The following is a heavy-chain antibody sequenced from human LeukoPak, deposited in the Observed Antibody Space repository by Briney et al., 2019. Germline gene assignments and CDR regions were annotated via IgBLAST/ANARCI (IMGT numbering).Heavy chain of an antibody. D-gene: IGHD5-18*01. CDR3: ATDPRGYSYGFY. CDR2: FDPEDGET. CDR1: GYTLTELS. V-gene: IGHV1-24*01. Sequence: ASVKVSCKASGYTLTELSMHWVRQAPRKGLEWMGGFDPEDGETIYAQKFQGRVTMTEDTSTDTAYMELSSLRSEDTAVYYCATDPRGYSYGFYWGQGTLVTVSS. J-gene: IGHJ4*02.